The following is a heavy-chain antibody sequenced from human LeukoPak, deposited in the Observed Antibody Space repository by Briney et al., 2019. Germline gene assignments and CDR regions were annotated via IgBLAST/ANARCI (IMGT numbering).Heavy chain of an antibody. CDR3: AKVGEQQLADY. CDR2: ISYDGSSK. Sequence: GRSLRLSCAASGFTFSSYGVHWVRQAPGKGLEWVAVISYDGSSKYYADSVKGRFTISRDNSKNTLYLQMNSLRGEDTAVYYCAKVGEQQLADYWGQGTLVTASS. CDR1: GFTFSSYG. D-gene: IGHD6-13*01. V-gene: IGHV3-30*18. J-gene: IGHJ4*02.